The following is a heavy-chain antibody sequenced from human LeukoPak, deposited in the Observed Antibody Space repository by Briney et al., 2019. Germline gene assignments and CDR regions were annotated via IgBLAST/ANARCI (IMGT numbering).Heavy chain of an antibody. V-gene: IGHV4-4*07. CDR2: SYRSGST. J-gene: IGHJ4*02. Sequence: PSQTLCLTCTLSSVSTSRDYRGWIRPPAGRGLEWIGRSYRSGSTTHEPSLKSRVSLSVDTSKNQFPLELSSVTATDTAVYYCAREGTYNSFDYWGQGTLVTVSS. CDR1: SVSTSRDY. D-gene: IGHD1-14*01. CDR3: AREGTYNSFDY.